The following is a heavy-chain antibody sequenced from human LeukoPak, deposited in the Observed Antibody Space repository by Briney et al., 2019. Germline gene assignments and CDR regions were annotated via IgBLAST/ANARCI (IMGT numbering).Heavy chain of an antibody. Sequence: GRSLRLSCAASGFTFDDYAMHWVRQAPGKGLEWVSGISWNSGSIGYADSVKGRFTISRDNAKNSLYLQMNSLRAEDTALYYCAKDIDPEDIVVVPAVNNYYYGMDVWGQGTTVTVSS. CDR1: GFTFDDYA. D-gene: IGHD2-2*01. J-gene: IGHJ6*02. CDR2: ISWNSGSI. CDR3: AKDIDPEDIVVVPAVNNYYYGMDV. V-gene: IGHV3-9*01.